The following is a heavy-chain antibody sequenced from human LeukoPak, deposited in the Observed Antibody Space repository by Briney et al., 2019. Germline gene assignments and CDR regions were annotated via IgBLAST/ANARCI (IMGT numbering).Heavy chain of an antibody. CDR2: IYYSGST. D-gene: IGHD1-26*01. Sequence: SETLSLTCTVSGGSISSSSYYWGWIRQPPGKGLEWIGSIYYSGSTYYNPSLKSRVTISVDTSKNQFSLKLSSVTAADTAVYYCARTGSSGSYPIYWGQGTLSPSPQ. V-gene: IGHV4-39*01. CDR3: ARTGSSGSYPIY. CDR1: GGSISSSSYY. J-gene: IGHJ4*02.